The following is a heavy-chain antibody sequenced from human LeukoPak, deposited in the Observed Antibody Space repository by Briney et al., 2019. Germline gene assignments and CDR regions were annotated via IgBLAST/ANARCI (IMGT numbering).Heavy chain of an antibody. D-gene: IGHD2-2*01. Sequence: GGSLRLSCAASGLNFKGYSMNWLRQAPGKGLEWLAFVGTSSTFIYYADSVKGRFTISRDNSKNTLYLQMNSLRAEDTAVYYCAKMWDIVVSGDYWGQGTLVTVSS. CDR1: GLNFKGYS. J-gene: IGHJ4*02. CDR3: AKMWDIVVSGDY. CDR2: VGTSSTFI. V-gene: IGHV3-21*04.